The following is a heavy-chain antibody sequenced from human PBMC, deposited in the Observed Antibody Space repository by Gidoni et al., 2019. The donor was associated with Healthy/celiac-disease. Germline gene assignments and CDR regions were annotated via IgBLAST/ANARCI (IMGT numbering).Heavy chain of an antibody. CDR2: ISGSGGST. D-gene: IGHD6-13*01. CDR3: AKDMYSSSWAGYCFDY. Sequence: EVQLLESGGGLVQPGGSLRLSCAAAGFPFSSYAMSWVRQAPGKGLEWVSAISGSGGSTYYADSVKGRFTISRDNSKNTLYLQMNSLRAEDTAVYYCAKDMYSSSWAGYCFDYWGQGTLVTVSS. CDR1: GFPFSSYA. J-gene: IGHJ4*02. V-gene: IGHV3-23*01.